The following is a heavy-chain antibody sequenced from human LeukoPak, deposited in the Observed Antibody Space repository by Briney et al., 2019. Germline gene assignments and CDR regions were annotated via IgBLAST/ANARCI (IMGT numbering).Heavy chain of an antibody. CDR2: IYYSGST. D-gene: IGHD4-17*01. Sequence: SETLSLACTVSGGSISSGDYYWSCIRQPPGKGLEWIGYIYYSGSTYYNPSLKSRVTISVDTSKNQFSLKLSSVTAADTAVYYCARDRDYGDSGRAFDIWGHGTMVTVAS. V-gene: IGHV4-30-4*08. J-gene: IGHJ3*02. CDR3: ARDRDYGDSGRAFDI. CDR1: GGSISSGDYY.